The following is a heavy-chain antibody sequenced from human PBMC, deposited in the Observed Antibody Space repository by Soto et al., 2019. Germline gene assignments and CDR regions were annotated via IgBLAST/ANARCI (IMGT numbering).Heavy chain of an antibody. V-gene: IGHV5-51*01. D-gene: IGHD2-2*01. CDR1: GYIFTSYW. CDR3: ARPAQVVPAATYYYGMDV. CDR2: IYPGDSDT. Sequence: GESLKISCKGSGYIFTSYWIGWVRQMPGKGLEWMGIIYPGDSDTRYSPSFQGQVTISADKSISTAYLQWSSLKASDTAMYYCARPAQVVPAATYYYGMDVWGQGTTVTVSS. J-gene: IGHJ6*02.